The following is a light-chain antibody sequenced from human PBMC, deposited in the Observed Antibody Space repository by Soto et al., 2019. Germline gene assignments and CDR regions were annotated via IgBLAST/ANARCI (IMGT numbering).Light chain of an antibody. Sequence: DIQMTQSPSSLSASVGDRVTITCRASQNIRNYLNWYQQTPGKAPKRLIYAAYNLQGGVPSRFSGSGPEADFTLTISSLQPEDSATYYCQQSSSTPYSFGQGTKLQIK. J-gene: IGKJ2*03. CDR3: QQSSSTPYS. V-gene: IGKV1-39*01. CDR1: QNIRNY. CDR2: AAY.